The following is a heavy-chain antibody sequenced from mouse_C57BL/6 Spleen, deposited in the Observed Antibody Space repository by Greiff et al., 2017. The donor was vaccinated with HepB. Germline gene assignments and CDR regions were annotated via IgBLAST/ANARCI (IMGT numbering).Heavy chain of an antibody. D-gene: IGHD1-1*01. Sequence: QVQLKQPGAELVKPGASVKLSCKASGYTFTSYWMHRVKQRPGQGLEWIGMIHPNSGSTNYNEKFKSKATLTVDKSSSTAYMQLSSLTSEDSAVYYCARKGTYGSSYEYYAMDYWGQGTSVTVSS. V-gene: IGHV1-64*01. CDR2: IHPNSGST. J-gene: IGHJ4*01. CDR1: GYTFTSYW. CDR3: ARKGTYGSSYEYYAMDY.